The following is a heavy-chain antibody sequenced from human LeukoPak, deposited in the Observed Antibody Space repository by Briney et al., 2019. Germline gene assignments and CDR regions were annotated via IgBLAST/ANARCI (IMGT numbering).Heavy chain of an antibody. CDR2: ILYSGST. V-gene: IGHV4-38-2*02. Sequence: PSETLSLTCTVSGYSISSGYYWGWIRQPPGKGLEWIGSILYSGSTYYNPSLKSRVSISIDTSKNQFSLKLSSVTAADTALYYCARGGRITTVVGYNYFDPWGQGTLVTASS. CDR1: GYSISSGYY. J-gene: IGHJ5*02. D-gene: IGHD1-20*01. CDR3: ARGGRITTVVGYNYFDP.